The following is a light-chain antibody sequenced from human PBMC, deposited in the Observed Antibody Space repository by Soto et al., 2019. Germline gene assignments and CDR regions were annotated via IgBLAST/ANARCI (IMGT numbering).Light chain of an antibody. Sequence: QSVLTQPPSTSGTPGQRVTISCSGSSSNIGTNSGNWYQQLPGTAPKLLIYNSNQRPSGVPDQFSGSKSGTSASLAIRGLQSEDEADYYCATWDDSLNGPVFGGGTKLIVL. CDR2: NSN. V-gene: IGLV1-44*01. J-gene: IGLJ2*01. CDR3: ATWDDSLNGPV. CDR1: SSNIGTNS.